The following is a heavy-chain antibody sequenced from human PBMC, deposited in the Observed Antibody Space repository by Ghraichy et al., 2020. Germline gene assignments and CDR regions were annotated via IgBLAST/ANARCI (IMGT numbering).Heavy chain of an antibody. J-gene: IGHJ4*02. D-gene: IGHD4-17*01. Sequence: SETLSLTCTVSGGSISSSSYYWGWIRQPPGKGLEWIGSIYYSGSTYYNPSLKSRVTISVDTSKNQFSLKLSSVTAADTAVYYCARLSRGYGDYYFDYWGQGTLVTVSS. V-gene: IGHV4-39*01. CDR1: GGSISSSSYY. CDR2: IYYSGST. CDR3: ARLSRGYGDYYFDY.